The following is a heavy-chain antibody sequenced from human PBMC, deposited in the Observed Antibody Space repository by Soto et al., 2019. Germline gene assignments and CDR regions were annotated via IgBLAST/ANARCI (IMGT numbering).Heavy chain of an antibody. J-gene: IGHJ4*02. D-gene: IGHD6-19*01. CDR3: ARGHQGIAVAGYFDY. Sequence: SVKVSCKASGGTFSSYAISWVRQAPGQGLEWMGGIIPIFGTANYAQKFQGRVTITADESTSTAYMELSSLRSEDTAVYYCARGHQGIAVAGYFDYWGQGTLVTAPQ. CDR1: GGTFSSYA. V-gene: IGHV1-69*13. CDR2: IIPIFGTA.